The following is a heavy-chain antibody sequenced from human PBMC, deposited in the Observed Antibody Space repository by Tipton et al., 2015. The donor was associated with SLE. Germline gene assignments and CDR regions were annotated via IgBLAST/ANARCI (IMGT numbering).Heavy chain of an antibody. D-gene: IGHD1-1*01. CDR1: GGSISSGSYY. V-gene: IGHV4-61*02. CDR2: IYTSGST. Sequence: TLSLTCTVSGGSISSGSYYWSWIRQPAGKGLEWIGRIYTSGSTNYNPSLRSRVTISVDTSKNQLSLKLSAVTAADTAVYYCARALWKGGDYWGQGTLVTVSS. J-gene: IGHJ4*02. CDR3: ARALWKGGDY.